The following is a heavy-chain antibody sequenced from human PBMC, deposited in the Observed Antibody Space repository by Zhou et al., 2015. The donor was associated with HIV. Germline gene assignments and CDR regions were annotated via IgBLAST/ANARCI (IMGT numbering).Heavy chain of an antibody. J-gene: IGHJ4*02. CDR3: ARGGAWPYYYDSSGYYFDY. CDR1: GFTLRTTE. CDR2: TNGEGGT. Sequence: QLVESGGGLIQPGGSLRLSCEVSGFTLRTTEMSWIRLAPGRGLEWVSVTNGEGGTNYVDSVKGRFSVSRENAKNSLYLQMNSLRAGDTAVYYCARGGAWPYYYDSSGYYFDYWGQGTLVTVSS. D-gene: IGHD3-22*01. V-gene: IGHV3-53*02.